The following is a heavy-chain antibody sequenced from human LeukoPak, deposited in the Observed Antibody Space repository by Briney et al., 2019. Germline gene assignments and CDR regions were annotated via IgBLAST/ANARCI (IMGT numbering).Heavy chain of an antibody. J-gene: IGHJ4*02. D-gene: IGHD3-22*01. CDR2: ISWNSGSI. CDR3: AKDGSFAHYYDSSGYSN. CDR1: GFTFDDYA. V-gene: IGHV3-9*01. Sequence: GGSLRLPCAASGFTFDDYAMHWVRQAPGKGLEWVSGISWNSGSIGYADSVKGRFTISRDNAKNSLYLQMNSLRAEDTALYYCAKDGSFAHYYDSSGYSNWGQGTLVTVSS.